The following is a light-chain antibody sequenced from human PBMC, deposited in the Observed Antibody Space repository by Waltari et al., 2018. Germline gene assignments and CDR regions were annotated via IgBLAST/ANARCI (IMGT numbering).Light chain of an antibody. CDR3: QQYNNWPLT. CDR2: GAS. J-gene: IGKJ4*01. V-gene: IGKV3-15*01. CDR1: QSVSSN. Sequence: VMTQSPATLSVSPGDRATLSCRASQSVSSNLAWYQQKPGQAPRLLIYGASTTATGIPARFSGSGSGTEFTLTISSLQSEDFAVYYCQQYNNWPLTFGGGTKVELK.